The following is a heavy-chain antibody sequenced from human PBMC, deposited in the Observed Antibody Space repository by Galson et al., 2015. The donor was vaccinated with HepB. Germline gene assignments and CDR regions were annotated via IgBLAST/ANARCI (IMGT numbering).Heavy chain of an antibody. Sequence: SLRLSCAASGGSGFSFRNYAMNWVRQAPGQGLEWVSGISGSGGASYDADSVKGRFTISRDNFNNRVYLQMNSLRAEDTAIYYCAKDRGRAVVTVNDYWGQGILVTVSS. V-gene: IGHV3-23*01. CDR3: AKDRGRAVVTVNDY. CDR2: ISGSGGAS. D-gene: IGHD2-21*02. J-gene: IGHJ4*02. CDR1: GGSGFSFRNYA.